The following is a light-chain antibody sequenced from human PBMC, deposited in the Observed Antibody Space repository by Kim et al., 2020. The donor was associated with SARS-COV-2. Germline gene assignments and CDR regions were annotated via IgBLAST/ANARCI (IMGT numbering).Light chain of an antibody. V-gene: IGLV6-57*02. J-gene: IGLJ3*02. CDR1: SGSIASNY. Sequence: NFMLTQPHSVSESPGKTVTISCTGSSGSIASNYVQWYQQRPGSAPTTVIYEDNHRPSGVPDRFSGSIDSSSNSASLTISGLKTEDEAVYYCQSYDSSNWVFGGGTQLTVL. CDR3: QSYDSSNWV. CDR2: EDN.